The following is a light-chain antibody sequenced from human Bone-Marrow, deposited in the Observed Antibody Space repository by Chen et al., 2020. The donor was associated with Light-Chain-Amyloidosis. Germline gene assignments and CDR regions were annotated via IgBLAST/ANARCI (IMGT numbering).Light chain of an antibody. Sequence: QSALTQPASVSVSPGQSITFPCTGTSRDVGSANHVSWYQQHPDTAPKLMIYEVSSLPSWVPDRFSGSKSDNTASLTISGLQTEDEADYFCSSYTITDTLVFGSGTRVTVL. CDR1: SRDVGSANH. CDR2: EVS. J-gene: IGLJ1*01. CDR3: SSYTITDTLV. V-gene: IGLV2-14*01.